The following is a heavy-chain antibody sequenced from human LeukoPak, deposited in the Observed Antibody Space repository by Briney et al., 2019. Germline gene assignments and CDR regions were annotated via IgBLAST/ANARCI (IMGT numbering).Heavy chain of an antibody. CDR3: ARSRYNWNCADS. CDR2: IYSGGST. J-gene: IGHJ4*02. D-gene: IGHD1-20*01. Sequence: GGSLRLSCAASGFTVSSNYMSWVRQAPGKGLEWVSVIYSGGSTYYADSVKGRFTISRDNAKNTVYLQMNNLGGEDTAVYYCARSRYNWNCADSWGRGTLVTVSS. V-gene: IGHV3-53*01. CDR1: GFTVSSNY.